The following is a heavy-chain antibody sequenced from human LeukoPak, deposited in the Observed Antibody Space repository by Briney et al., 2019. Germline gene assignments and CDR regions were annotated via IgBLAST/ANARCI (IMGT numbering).Heavy chain of an antibody. Sequence: GRSLRLSCAASGFTFSSYAMHWVRQAPGKGLEWVAVISYDGSNKYYADSVKGRFTISRDNSKNTLYLQMNSLRAEDTAVYYCARGSTDPQFDYWGQGTLVTVSS. V-gene: IGHV3-30*04. CDR1: GFTFSSYA. J-gene: IGHJ4*02. CDR2: ISYDGSNK. CDR3: ARGSTDPQFDY. D-gene: IGHD1-1*01.